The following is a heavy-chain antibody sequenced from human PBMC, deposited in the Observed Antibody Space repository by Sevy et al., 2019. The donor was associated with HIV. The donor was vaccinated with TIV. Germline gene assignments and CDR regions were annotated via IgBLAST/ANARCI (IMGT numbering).Heavy chain of an antibody. J-gene: IGHJ6*02. V-gene: IGHV3-23*01. CDR3: AKTVNSGGGVVPAANYYYYGMDV. CDR2: IDGKGRST. Sequence: GGSLRLSCAASGFTFSSYAMSWVRQAPGKGLEWVSAIDGKGRSTHYADSVKGRFTISRDNSKNTLYLQMNSLRAEDKAVYYCAKTVNSGGGVVPAANYYYYGMDVWGQGTTVTVSS. CDR1: GFTFSSYA. D-gene: IGHD2-2*01.